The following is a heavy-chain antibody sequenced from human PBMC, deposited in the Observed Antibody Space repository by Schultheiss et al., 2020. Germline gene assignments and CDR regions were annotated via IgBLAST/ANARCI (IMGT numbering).Heavy chain of an antibody. CDR2: IFYSGST. CDR1: GGSISSSSYY. J-gene: IGHJ6*02. Sequence: SETLSLTCTVSGGSISSSSYYWGWIRQPPGKGLEWIGSIFYSGSTYYNPSLKSRVTISVDTSENQFSLKLSSVTAADTAVYYCARDQGTVTTNYYYGMDVWGQGTTVNVSS. D-gene: IGHD4-17*01. CDR3: ARDQGTVTTNYYYGMDV. V-gene: IGHV4-39*02.